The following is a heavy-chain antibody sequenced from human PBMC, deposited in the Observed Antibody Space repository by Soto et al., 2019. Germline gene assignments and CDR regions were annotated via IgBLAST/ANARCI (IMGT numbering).Heavy chain of an antibody. Sequence: PSQTLSLTCTVSRGSIRAPDWWRWVRQTPEKGLEWIGEIYHSGTPNYNPSLKSRVSMSVAKSNNQFSLKMYSVTAADTAVCYCTRVTRVLGSGGAYVGSWLDPWGQGTMVTVSS. CDR2: IYHSGTP. CDR3: TRVTRVLGSGGAYVGSWLDP. J-gene: IGHJ5*02. CDR1: RGSIRAPDW. D-gene: IGHD2-21*01. V-gene: IGHV4-4*02.